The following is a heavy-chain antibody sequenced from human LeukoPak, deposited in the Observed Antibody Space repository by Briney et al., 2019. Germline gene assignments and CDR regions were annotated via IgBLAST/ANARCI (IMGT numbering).Heavy chain of an antibody. CDR3: AKDHPPLWEIGTGSGAFDI. V-gene: IGHV3-74*01. CDR2: IKTDGSIT. CDR1: GFSFSVYW. J-gene: IGHJ3*02. Sequence: GGSLRLSCAASGFSFSVYWMHWVRQAPGKGPVWVSRIKTDGSITDYADFVKGRFTISRDNAKNTLYLQMNSLRAEDTAVYYCAKDHPPLWEIGTGSGAFDIWGQGTMVTVSS. D-gene: IGHD6-19*01.